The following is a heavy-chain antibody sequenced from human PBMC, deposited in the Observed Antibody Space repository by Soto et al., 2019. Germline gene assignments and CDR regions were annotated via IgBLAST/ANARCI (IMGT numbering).Heavy chain of an antibody. D-gene: IGHD2-15*01. CDR3: ARVVGSRVYFDY. V-gene: IGHV3-48*03. Sequence: LRLSCAASGFTFSSYEMNWVRQAPGKGLEWVSYISSSGSTIYYADSVKGRFTISRDNAKNSLYLQMNSLRAEDTAVYYCARVVGSRVYFDYWGQGTLVTVSS. CDR1: GFTFSSYE. CDR2: ISSSGSTI. J-gene: IGHJ4*02.